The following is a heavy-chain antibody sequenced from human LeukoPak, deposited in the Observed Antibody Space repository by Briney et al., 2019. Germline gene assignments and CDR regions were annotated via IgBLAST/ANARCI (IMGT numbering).Heavy chain of an antibody. D-gene: IGHD4-17*01. CDR2: IIPIFGTA. Sequence: SVKVSCKASGGTFSSYAISWVRQAPGQGLEWMGGIIPIFGTANYAQKFQGRVTITADESASTAYMELSSLRSEDTAVYYCARESHQTTVIAKADAFDIWGQGTMVTVSS. CDR3: ARESHQTTVIAKADAFDI. J-gene: IGHJ3*02. V-gene: IGHV1-69*13. CDR1: GGTFSSYA.